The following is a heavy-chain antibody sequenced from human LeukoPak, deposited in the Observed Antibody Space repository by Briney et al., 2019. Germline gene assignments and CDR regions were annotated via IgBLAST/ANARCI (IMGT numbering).Heavy chain of an antibody. Sequence: GGSLTLSCAASGFTLSLSDYHMSWVRQAPGKGLEWISSIAGSGGTIYYAESVRGRFTFSRDTAKKSLYLQMNSLRAEDTAIYYCARGAYLGPPVNYYYYGMDVWGPGTTVTVSS. CDR2: IAGSGGTI. J-gene: IGHJ6*02. CDR1: GFTLSLSDYH. D-gene: IGHD2-8*01. V-gene: IGHV3-11*01. CDR3: ARGAYLGPPVNYYYYGMDV.